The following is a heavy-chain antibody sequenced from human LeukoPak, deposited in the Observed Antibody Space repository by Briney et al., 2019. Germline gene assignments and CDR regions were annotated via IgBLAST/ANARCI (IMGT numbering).Heavy chain of an antibody. Sequence: GGSLRLSCAASGFTFSSYAMSWVRQAPGKGLEWVSAISGSGGSTCYADSVKGRFTISRDNSKNTLYLQMNSLRAEDTAVYYCAKAAYDYVWGSYRSGYFDYWGQGTLVTVSS. CDR2: ISGSGGST. V-gene: IGHV3-23*01. J-gene: IGHJ4*02. D-gene: IGHD3-16*02. CDR1: GFTFSSYA. CDR3: AKAAYDYVWGSYRSGYFDY.